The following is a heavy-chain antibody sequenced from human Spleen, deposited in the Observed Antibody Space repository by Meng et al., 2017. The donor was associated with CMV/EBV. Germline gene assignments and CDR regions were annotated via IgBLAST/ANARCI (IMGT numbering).Heavy chain of an antibody. J-gene: IGHJ5*02. V-gene: IGHV4-59*06. CDR2: IYYSGNT. Sequence: QVQLQESGPGLVKPSETLSLTCTVSGGSISSYYWSWIRQPAGKGLEWIGYIYYSGNTYYNPSLKSRVTISIDTSKNQFSLKLSSVTAADTAVYYCARAEYYNWFDPWGQGTLVTVSS. CDR3: ARAEYYNWFDP. D-gene: IGHD1-14*01. CDR1: GGSISSYY.